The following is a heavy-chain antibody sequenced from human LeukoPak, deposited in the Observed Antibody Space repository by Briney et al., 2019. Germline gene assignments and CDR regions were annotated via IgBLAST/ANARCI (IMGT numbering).Heavy chain of an antibody. V-gene: IGHV6-1*01. CDR1: GDSVSSNSAA. Sequence: SQTLSLTCAISGDSVSSNSAAWNWIRQYPSRGLEWLGRTYYRSKWYNDYAVSVKSRITINPDTSKNQFSLQLNSVTPEDTAVYYCARGIVVVPAVPEGMDVWGQGTTVTVSS. CDR2: TYYRSKWYN. CDR3: ARGIVVVPAVPEGMDV. D-gene: IGHD2-2*01. J-gene: IGHJ6*02.